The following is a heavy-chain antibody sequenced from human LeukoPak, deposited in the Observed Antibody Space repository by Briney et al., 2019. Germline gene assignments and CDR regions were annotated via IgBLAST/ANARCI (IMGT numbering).Heavy chain of an antibody. V-gene: IGHV3-48*04. Sequence: GGSLRLSCTASGIPFIDYSMTWVRQAPGKGLEWISYIGISSGNTKYADSVKGRFTISADNVKNSLYLQMNSLRVEDTAVYYCARDHNYAFDNWGQGTLVSVSS. CDR3: ARDHNYAFDN. D-gene: IGHD5-18*01. CDR1: GIPFIDYS. CDR2: IGISSGNT. J-gene: IGHJ4*02.